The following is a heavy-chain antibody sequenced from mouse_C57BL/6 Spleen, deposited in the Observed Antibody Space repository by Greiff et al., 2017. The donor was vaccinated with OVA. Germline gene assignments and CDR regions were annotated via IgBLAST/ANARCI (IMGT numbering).Heavy chain of an antibody. CDR3: AKSSEENAMDY. J-gene: IGHJ4*01. V-gene: IGHV2-5*01. CDR1: GFSLTSYG. Sequence: VQLQQSGPGLVQPSPSLSISCTVSGFSLTSYGVHWVRQSPGKGLEWMGVICRGGSTDYNAACMSRLSIAKDNTKSQVFFKMNSLQADDTAIYYCAKSSEENAMDYWGQGTSVTVSS. CDR2: ICRGGST.